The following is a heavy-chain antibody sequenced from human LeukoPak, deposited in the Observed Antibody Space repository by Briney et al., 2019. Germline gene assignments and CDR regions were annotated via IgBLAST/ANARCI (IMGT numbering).Heavy chain of an antibody. CDR3: ARPGYCSSTSCYTGDTPFDP. V-gene: IGHV3-7*01. D-gene: IGHD2-2*02. J-gene: IGHJ5*02. CDR1: GFTFTDYW. Sequence: GGSLRLSCAASGFTFTDYWMSWVRQAPGKGLEWVAFIRKRGIETNYVDSVKGRFTITRDNARNSLFLQMNSLRAEDTAVYYCARPGYCSSTSCYTGDTPFDPWGQGTLVTVSS. CDR2: IRKRGIET.